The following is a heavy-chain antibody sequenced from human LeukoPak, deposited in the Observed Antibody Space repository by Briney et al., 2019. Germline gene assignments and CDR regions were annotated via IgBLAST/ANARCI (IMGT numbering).Heavy chain of an antibody. V-gene: IGHV1-69*01. CDR3: ARSLEFYDSSGYGTYGMDV. CDR1: GGTFSSYA. Sequence: AASVKVSCKASGGTFSSYAISWVRQAPGQGLEWMGGIIPIFGTANYAQKFQGRVTITADESTSTAYMELSSLRSEDTAVYYCARSLEFYDSSGYGTYGMDVWGQGTTVTVSS. D-gene: IGHD3-22*01. CDR2: IIPIFGTA. J-gene: IGHJ6*02.